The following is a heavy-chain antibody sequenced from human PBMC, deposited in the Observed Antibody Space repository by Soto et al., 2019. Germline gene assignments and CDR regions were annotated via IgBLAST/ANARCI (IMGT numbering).Heavy chain of an antibody. D-gene: IGHD3-22*01. CDR2: IYHSGST. Sequence: SETLSLTCTVSGGSISSSNWWSWVRQPPGKGLEWIGEIYHSGSTNYNPSLQERVTITRDMSTSTAYMELSSLRSEDTAVYYCAAAPISYDSSGYYYSDHEAYWGQGTLVTVSS. CDR1: GGSISSSNW. CDR3: AAAPISYDSSGYYYSDHEAY. V-gene: IGHV4-4*02. J-gene: IGHJ4*02.